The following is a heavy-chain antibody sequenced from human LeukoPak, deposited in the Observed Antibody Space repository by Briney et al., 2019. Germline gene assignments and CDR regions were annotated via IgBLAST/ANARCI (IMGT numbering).Heavy chain of an antibody. J-gene: IGHJ4*02. CDR1: GGSFSGYY. CDR3: ARALRTKNDY. D-gene: IGHD1-14*01. V-gene: IGHV4-34*01. CDR2: INHSGST. Sequence: SETLSLTCAVYGGSFSGYYWSWIRQPPGKGLEWIGEINHSGSTNYNPSLKSRVTISVDTPKNQFSLKLSSVTAADTAVYYCARALRTKNDYWGQGTLVTVYS.